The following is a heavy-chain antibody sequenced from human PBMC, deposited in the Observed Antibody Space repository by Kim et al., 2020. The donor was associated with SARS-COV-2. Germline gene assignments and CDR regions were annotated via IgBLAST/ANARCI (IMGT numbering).Heavy chain of an antibody. Sequence: SYAQKFQGRVTVTSDTSTSTVYMDLSSLTSDDTAVYYCARDLGGGVYCFDFWGLGTRVTVSS. D-gene: IGHD2-15*01. J-gene: IGHJ4*02. CDR3: ARDLGGGVYCFDF. V-gene: IGHV1-46*01.